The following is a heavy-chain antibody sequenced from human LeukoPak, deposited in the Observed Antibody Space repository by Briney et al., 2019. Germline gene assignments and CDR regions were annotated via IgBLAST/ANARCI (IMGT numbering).Heavy chain of an antibody. D-gene: IGHD3-3*01. J-gene: IGHJ6*03. CDR1: GGSISSGSYY. CDR3: ARGFGGSYYYYMDV. CDR2: IYTSGST. Sequence: PSETLSLTCTVSGGSISSGSYYWSWIRQPAGKGLEWIGRIYTSGSTNYNPSLKSRVTISVDTSKNQFSLKLCSVTAADTAVYYCARGFGGSYYYYMDVWGKGTTVTVSS. V-gene: IGHV4-61*02.